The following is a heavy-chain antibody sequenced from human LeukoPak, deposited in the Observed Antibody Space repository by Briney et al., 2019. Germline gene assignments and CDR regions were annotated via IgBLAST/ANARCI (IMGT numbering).Heavy chain of an antibody. D-gene: IGHD3-10*01. Sequence: SETLSLTCTVSGDYISSNSYYWGWIRQPPGKGLECIGIAYYSGITYYNPSLKRRVTISVDTSKTQFSLKLSSVTAAATAVYYCARHYHYYGSGSYGDYWGQGTVDSVPS. CDR2: AYYSGIT. CDR3: ARHYHYYGSGSYGDY. V-gene: IGHV4-39*01. J-gene: IGHJ4*02. CDR1: GDYISSNSYY.